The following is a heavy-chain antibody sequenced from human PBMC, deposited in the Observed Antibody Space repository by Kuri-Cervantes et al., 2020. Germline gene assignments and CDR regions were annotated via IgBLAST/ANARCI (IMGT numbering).Heavy chain of an antibody. V-gene: IGHV3-48*01. CDR3: ARGYCSGGSCYAPPDY. J-gene: IGHJ4*02. CDR1: GFTFSSYS. D-gene: IGHD2-15*01. CDR2: ISSSSSTI. Sequence: GGSLRLSCAASGFTFSSYSMNWVRQAPGKGLEWVSYISSSSSTIYYADSVKGRFTISRDNAKNSLYLQMNSLRAEDTAVYYCARGYCSGGSCYAPPDYWGQGTLVTVSS.